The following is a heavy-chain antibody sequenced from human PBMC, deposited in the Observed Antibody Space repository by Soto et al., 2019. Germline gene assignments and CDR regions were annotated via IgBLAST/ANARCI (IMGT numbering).Heavy chain of an antibody. V-gene: IGHV4-34*01. J-gene: IGHJ6*02. CDR1: GGSFSGYY. D-gene: IGHD3-9*01. CDR3: ARDRHILTGYYKVYYYGMDV. Sequence: SETLSLTCAAYGGSFSGYYWSWIRQPPGKGLEWIGEINHSGSTNYNPSLKSRVTISVDTSKNQFSLKPSSVTAADTAVYYCARDRHILTGYYKVYYYGMDVWGQGTTVTVSS. CDR2: INHSGST.